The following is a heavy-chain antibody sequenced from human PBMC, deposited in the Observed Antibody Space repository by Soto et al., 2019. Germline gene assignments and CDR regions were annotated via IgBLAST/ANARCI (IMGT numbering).Heavy chain of an antibody. Sequence: SVKVSCKASGGTFSSYAISCVRQAPGQGLEWMGGIIPIFGTANYAQKFQGRVTITADESTSTAYMELSSLRSEDTAVYYCARGTIVATNFQRPRVYYGMDVWGQGTTVTVSS. V-gene: IGHV1-69*13. J-gene: IGHJ6*02. CDR1: GGTFSSYA. CDR2: IIPIFGTA. D-gene: IGHD5-12*01. CDR3: ARGTIVATNFQRPRVYYGMDV.